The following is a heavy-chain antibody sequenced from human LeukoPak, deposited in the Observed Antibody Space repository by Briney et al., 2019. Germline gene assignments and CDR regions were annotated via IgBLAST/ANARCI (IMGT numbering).Heavy chain of an antibody. D-gene: IGHD3-16*01. CDR2: ISAYNGNT. CDR1: GYTFINYG. V-gene: IGHV1-18*01. J-gene: IGHJ5*02. CDR3: ARDDGGPNWFDP. Sequence: ASVKVSCKASGYTFINYGISWVRQAPGQGLEWMGWISAYNGNTNYAQKLQGRVTMTTDTSTSTAYMELRSLRSDDTAVYYCARDDGGPNWFDPWGQGTLVTVSS.